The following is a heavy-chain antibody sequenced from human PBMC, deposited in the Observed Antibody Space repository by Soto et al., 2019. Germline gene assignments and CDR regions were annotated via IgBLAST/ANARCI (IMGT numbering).Heavy chain of an antibody. CDR3: AREGIYDILTGYPYNRFDP. Sequence: ASVKVSCKASGYTFTSYGISWVRQAPGQGLEWMGWISAYNGNTNYAQKLQGRVTMTTDTSTSTAYMELRSLRSDDTAVYYCAREGIYDILTGYPYNRFDPWGQGTLVTVSS. D-gene: IGHD3-9*01. V-gene: IGHV1-18*01. CDR2: ISAYNGNT. CDR1: GYTFTSYG. J-gene: IGHJ5*02.